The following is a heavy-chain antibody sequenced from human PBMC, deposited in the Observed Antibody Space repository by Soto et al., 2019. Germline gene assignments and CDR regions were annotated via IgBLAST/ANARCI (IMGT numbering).Heavy chain of an antibody. CDR1: GFTFSSYW. CDR2: INSDGSST. J-gene: IGHJ6*02. V-gene: IGHV3-74*01. Sequence: EVQLVESGGGLVQPGGSLRLSCAASGFTFSSYWMHWVRQAPGKGLVWVSRINSDGSSTGYADSVKGRFTISRDNAKNTQELQMTSLGVEDTAVYYCARALGTTVYYYYGMDVWGQGTTVTVSS. D-gene: IGHD1-7*01. CDR3: ARALGTTVYYYYGMDV.